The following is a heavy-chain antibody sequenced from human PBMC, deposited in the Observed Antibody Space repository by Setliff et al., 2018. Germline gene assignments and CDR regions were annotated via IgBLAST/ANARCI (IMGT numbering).Heavy chain of an antibody. CDR1: GGSFSGYY. V-gene: IGHV4-34*01. D-gene: IGHD3-10*01. Sequence: SETLSLTCAVYGGSFSGYYWSWIRQPPGKGLEWIGEINHSGSTNYNPSLKSRVPISVDTSKNQFSLKLSSVTAADTAVYYCARFRRGVALGWFDPWGQGTLVTVSS. CDR2: INHSGST. J-gene: IGHJ5*02. CDR3: ARFRRGVALGWFDP.